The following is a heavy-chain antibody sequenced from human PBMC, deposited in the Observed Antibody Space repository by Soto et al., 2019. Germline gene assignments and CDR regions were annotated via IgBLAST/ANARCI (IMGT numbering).Heavy chain of an antibody. CDR1: GFTFSTYA. CDR3: AKGYRTYYYYGMDV. CDR2: ISGSGGST. V-gene: IGHV3-23*01. D-gene: IGHD3-16*02. Sequence: PGGSLRLSCAASGFTFSTYAMIWVRQAPGKGLEWVSAISGSGGSTYHADSVKSRFTISRDNSKNTLYLQMNSLRAEDTALYYCAKGYRTYYYYGMDVWGQGTTVTVSS. J-gene: IGHJ6*02.